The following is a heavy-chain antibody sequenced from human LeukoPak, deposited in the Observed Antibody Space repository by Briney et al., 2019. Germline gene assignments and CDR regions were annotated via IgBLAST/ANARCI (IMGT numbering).Heavy chain of an antibody. CDR3: AKELSSGRTY. Sequence: GGSLRLSCAASGFTFSSYGMHWVRQAPGKGLEWVAVISYDGKNKYYADVVKGRFTISRDNSKNTLYLQMNSLRAEDTAVYYCAKELSSGRTYWGQGTLVTVSS. CDR2: ISYDGKNK. D-gene: IGHD6-19*01. V-gene: IGHV3-30*18. CDR1: GFTFSSYG. J-gene: IGHJ4*02.